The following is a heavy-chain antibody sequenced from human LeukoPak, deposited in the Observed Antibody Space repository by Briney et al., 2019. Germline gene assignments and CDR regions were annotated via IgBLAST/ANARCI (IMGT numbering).Heavy chain of an antibody. CDR1: GFTVSSNY. Sequence: PGGSLRLSCAASGFTVSSNYMSWVRQAPGKGLEWVSVIYSGGSTYYADSVKGRFTISRDNSKNTLYLQMNSLRAEDTAVYYCARVVEMATIDYWGQGTLVTVSS. CDR3: ARVVEMATIDY. J-gene: IGHJ4*02. D-gene: IGHD5-24*01. CDR2: IYSGGST. V-gene: IGHV3-53*01.